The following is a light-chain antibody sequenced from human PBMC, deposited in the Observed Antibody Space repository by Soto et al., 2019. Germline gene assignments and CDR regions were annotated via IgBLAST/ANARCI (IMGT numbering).Light chain of an antibody. CDR1: TSDIGAYNY. J-gene: IGLJ1*01. CDR3: SSFAGTNSFV. Sequence: QSARSHPPSASWSPGQSVAISCTGTTSDIGAYNYVSWYQQRPGKAPKLIIYEVTRRPSGVPDRIFGSKYDTTASLTVSGLQAEDEADYYCSSFAGTNSFVFGTGTKVTAL. V-gene: IGLV2-8*01. CDR2: EVT.